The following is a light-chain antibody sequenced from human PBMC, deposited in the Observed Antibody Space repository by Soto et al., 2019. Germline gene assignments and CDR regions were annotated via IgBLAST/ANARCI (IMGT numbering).Light chain of an antibody. V-gene: IGKV1-5*03. CDR3: LHYYHYRT. Sequence: DIQLTQSPSTLSASVGDRVTITCRASQTITNLLAWFQQKPGKAPEILIYKASSLQSGVPSRFSGSGSGTEFTLTISSLQPDDSATYYCLHYYHYRTVGQATKVDTK. J-gene: IGKJ1*01. CDR1: QTITNL. CDR2: KAS.